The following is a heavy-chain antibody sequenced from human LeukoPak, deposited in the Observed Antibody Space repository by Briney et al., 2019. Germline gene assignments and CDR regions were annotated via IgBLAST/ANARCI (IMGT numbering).Heavy chain of an antibody. CDR2: VYYSGST. CDR3: ARVGYDTDAFDI. D-gene: IGHD3-9*01. J-gene: IGHJ3*02. CDR1: GDSISSSSYH. V-gene: IGHV4-39*01. Sequence: SETLSLTCIVSGDSISSSSYHWGWIRQPPGKGLDWIGSVYYSGSTYYNPSLKSRVTISVDTSKNQFSLKLSSVTAADTAVYYCARVGYDTDAFDIWGQGTMVTVSS.